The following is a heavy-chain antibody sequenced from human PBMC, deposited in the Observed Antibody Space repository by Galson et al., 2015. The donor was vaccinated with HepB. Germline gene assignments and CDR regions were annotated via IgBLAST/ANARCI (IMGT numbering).Heavy chain of an antibody. CDR2: ISYDGSNK. CDR3: ARDGSFTVAGEFDY. Sequence: SLRLSCAASGFTFSSYAMHWVRQAPGKGLEWVAVISYDGSNKYYADSVKGRFTISRDNSKNTLYLQMNSLRAEDTAVYYCARDGSFTVAGEFDYWGQGTLVTVSS. J-gene: IGHJ4*02. V-gene: IGHV3-30-3*01. D-gene: IGHD6-19*01. CDR1: GFTFSSYA.